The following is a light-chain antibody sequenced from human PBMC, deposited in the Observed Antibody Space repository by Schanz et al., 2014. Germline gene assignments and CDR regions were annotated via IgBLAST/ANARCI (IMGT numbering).Light chain of an antibody. CDR3: QQYNSYSGT. V-gene: IGKV1-5*03. J-gene: IGKJ1*01. CDR2: QAS. CDR1: QSISSW. Sequence: DIQMTQSPSTLSASVGDRVTITCRASQSISSWLAWYQQKPGKAPKLLIHQASSLESGVPSRFSGSGSGTEFTLTISGLQPDDFATYYCQQYNSYSGTFGQGTKVEIK.